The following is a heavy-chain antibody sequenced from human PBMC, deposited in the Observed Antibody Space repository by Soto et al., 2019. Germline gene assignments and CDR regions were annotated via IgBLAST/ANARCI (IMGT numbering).Heavy chain of an antibody. Sequence: EVQLVESGGGLVKPGGSLRLSCAASGFTFSSYSMNWVRQAPGKGLEWVSSISSSSSYMYYADSVKGRFTISRDNAKNSLYLQMNSLRAEDTAVYYCARASIVVVPAARGAFDIWGQGTMVTVSS. V-gene: IGHV3-21*01. CDR3: ARASIVVVPAARGAFDI. CDR2: ISSSSSYM. CDR1: GFTFSSYS. D-gene: IGHD2-2*01. J-gene: IGHJ3*02.